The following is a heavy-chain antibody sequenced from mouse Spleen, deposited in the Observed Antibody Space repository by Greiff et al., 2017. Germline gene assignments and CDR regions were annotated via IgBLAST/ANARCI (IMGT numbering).Heavy chain of an antibody. Sequence: QVQLQQPGAELVMPGASVKLSCKASGYTFTSYWMHWVKQRPGQGLEWIGEIDPNSGGTKYNEKFKSKATLTVDKPSSTAYMQLSSLTSEDSAVYYCAVGYDYDVFAYWGQGTLVTVSA. V-gene: IGHV1-72*01. D-gene: IGHD2-4*01. CDR2: IDPNSGGT. CDR1: GYTFTSYW. CDR3: AVGYDYDVFAY. J-gene: IGHJ3*01.